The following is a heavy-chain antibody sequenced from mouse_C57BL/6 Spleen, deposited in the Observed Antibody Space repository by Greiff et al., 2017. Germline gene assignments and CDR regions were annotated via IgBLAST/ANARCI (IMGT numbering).Heavy chain of an antibody. CDR3: ARADYGSSYDFDY. CDR2: IHPNSGST. J-gene: IGHJ2*01. Sequence: QVQLQQPGAELVKPGASVKLSCKASGYTFTGYWMHWVKQRPGQGLEWIGMIHPNSGSTNYNEKFKSKATLTVDKSSCPAYMQLSSLTSEDSAVYYGARADYGSSYDFDYWGQGTTLTVSS. V-gene: IGHV1-64*01. D-gene: IGHD1-1*01. CDR1: GYTFTGYW.